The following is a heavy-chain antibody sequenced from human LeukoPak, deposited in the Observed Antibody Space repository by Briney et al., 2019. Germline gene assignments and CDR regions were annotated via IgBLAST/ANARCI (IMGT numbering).Heavy chain of an antibody. Sequence: GASVKVSCKASGYTFTSYAMHWVRQAPGQRLEWMGWMNPNSGNTGYAQKFQGRVTMTRNTSISTAYMELSSLRSEDTAVYYCARGPRQWPGYYFDYWGQGTLVTVSS. V-gene: IGHV1-8*02. CDR1: GYTFTSYA. D-gene: IGHD6-19*01. CDR3: ARGPRQWPGYYFDY. CDR2: MNPNSGNT. J-gene: IGHJ4*02.